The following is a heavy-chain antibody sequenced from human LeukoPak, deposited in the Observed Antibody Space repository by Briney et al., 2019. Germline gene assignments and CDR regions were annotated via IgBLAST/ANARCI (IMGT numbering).Heavy chain of an antibody. V-gene: IGHV1-46*01. CDR3: ARERAVAWFLNYYGMDV. D-gene: IGHD2-15*01. Sequence: ASVKVSCKASGYTFTSYYMHWVRQAPGQGLEWMGIINPSGGSTSYAQKFQGRVTMTRDTSTSTVYMELSSLRSEDTAVYYCARERAVAWFLNYYGMDVWGQGTTVTVSS. J-gene: IGHJ6*02. CDR2: INPSGGST. CDR1: GYTFTSYY.